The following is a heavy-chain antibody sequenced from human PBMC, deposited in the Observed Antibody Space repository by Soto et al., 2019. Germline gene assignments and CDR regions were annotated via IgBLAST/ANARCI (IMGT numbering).Heavy chain of an antibody. V-gene: IGHV1-69*13. Sequence: ASVKVSCKACGGTFSSYAISWVRQAPGQGLEWMGGIIPIFGTANYAQKFQGRVTITADESTSTAYMELSSLRSEDTAVYYCAINSLRYSGSYYGYYYYGMDVWGQGTTVTVSS. J-gene: IGHJ6*02. CDR3: AINSLRYSGSYYGYYYYGMDV. D-gene: IGHD1-26*01. CDR1: GGTFSSYA. CDR2: IIPIFGTA.